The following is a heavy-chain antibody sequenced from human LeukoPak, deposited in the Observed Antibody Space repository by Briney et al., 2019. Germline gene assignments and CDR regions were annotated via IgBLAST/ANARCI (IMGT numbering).Heavy chain of an antibody. J-gene: IGHJ4*02. Sequence: SETLSLTCSVSGGSISGSSYSWGWIRQPPRKGLEWIGNIDYSGTTHYNPSLKSRVTISIDTSKKQFSLKLSSVTAADTAVYYCARDRVFEGAIGDYWGQGILATVSS. CDR3: ARDRVFEGAIGDY. CDR1: GGSISGSSYS. D-gene: IGHD3-3*01. V-gene: IGHV4-39*07. CDR2: IDYSGTT.